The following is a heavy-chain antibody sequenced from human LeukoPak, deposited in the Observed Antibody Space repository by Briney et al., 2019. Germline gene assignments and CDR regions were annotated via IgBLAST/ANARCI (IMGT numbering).Heavy chain of an antibody. Sequence: SETLSLTCTVSGGSISSGDYYWSWIRQPPGKGLECIGSIHYSGSTYYNPSLKSRVTLSVDTSKNQFSLKLSSVTAADTAVYYCARRIVGAAPFNYWGQGTLVAVSS. CDR2: IHYSGST. J-gene: IGHJ4*02. V-gene: IGHV4-39*01. CDR1: GGSISSGDYY. D-gene: IGHD1-26*01. CDR3: ARRIVGAAPFNY.